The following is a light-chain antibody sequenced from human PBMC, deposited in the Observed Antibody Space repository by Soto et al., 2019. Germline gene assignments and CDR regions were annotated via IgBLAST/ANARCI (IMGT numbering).Light chain of an antibody. CDR3: QRGDT. Sequence: EILLTQSPATLSLSPGERATLSCRASQSVGSNLAWYQQKPGQAPRLLIYDTPNRATGIPARFSGSGSGTDFTLTISSLEPEDFAVYYCQRGDTFGQGTRLEIK. V-gene: IGKV3-11*01. J-gene: IGKJ5*01. CDR1: QSVGSN. CDR2: DTP.